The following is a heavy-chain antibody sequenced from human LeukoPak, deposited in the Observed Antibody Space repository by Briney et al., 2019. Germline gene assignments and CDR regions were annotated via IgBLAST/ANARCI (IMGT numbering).Heavy chain of an antibody. D-gene: IGHD3-16*02. Sequence: QAGGSLRLSCAASGFTFSSYAMSWVRQAPGKGLEWVSAISGSGGSTYYADSVKGRFTISRDNSKNTLYLQMNSLRAEDTAVYYCAKGIEFWGSYRLDYWGQGTLVTVSS. CDR2: ISGSGGST. CDR1: GFTFSSYA. V-gene: IGHV3-23*01. CDR3: AKGIEFWGSYRLDY. J-gene: IGHJ4*02.